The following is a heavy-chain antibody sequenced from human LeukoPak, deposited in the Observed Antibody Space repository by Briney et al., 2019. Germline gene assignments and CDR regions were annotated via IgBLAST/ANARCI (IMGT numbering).Heavy chain of an antibody. V-gene: IGHV3-7*01. J-gene: IGHJ4*02. D-gene: IGHD3-10*01. CDR3: AREIQGDDYFDY. Sequence: PGGSLRLSCAVSGLRFGSFWMSWVRQAPGKGLEWVANINQDGSEKYYVDSVKGRFTISRDNAKNSLYLQMNSLRAGDTAVYYCAREIQGDDYFDYWGQGTLVTVSS. CDR1: GLRFGSFW. CDR2: INQDGSEK.